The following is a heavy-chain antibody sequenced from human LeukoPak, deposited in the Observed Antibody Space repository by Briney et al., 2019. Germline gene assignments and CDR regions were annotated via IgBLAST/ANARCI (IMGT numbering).Heavy chain of an antibody. CDR2: IIPIFGTA. CDR1: GGTFSSYA. V-gene: IGHV1-69*13. CDR3: TREELLWVGEYPTLYFDY. D-gene: IGHD3-10*01. J-gene: IGHJ4*02. Sequence: SVKVSCKASGGTFSSYAISWVRQAPGQGLEWMGGIIPIFGTANYAQKFQGRVTITADESTSTAYMELSSLRSEVTAVYYCTREELLWVGEYPTLYFDYWGQGTLVTVSS.